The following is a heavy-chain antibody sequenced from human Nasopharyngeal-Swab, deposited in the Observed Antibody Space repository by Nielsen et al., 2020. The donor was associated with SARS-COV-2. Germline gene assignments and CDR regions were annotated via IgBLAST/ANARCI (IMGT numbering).Heavy chain of an antibody. CDR3: VKGPRYSRNWYDLPPSFDF. D-gene: IGHD6-13*01. J-gene: IGHJ4*02. V-gene: IGHV3-30*18. Sequence: GGSLRLSSAASGLTFSTYAMHWVRQAPGKGLEWVAVISYDGRDQYYAVSLQGRFTFSRDNSKNLLYLQMNSLKVEDTAVYYCVKGPRYSRNWYDLPPSFDFWGQGTLVTVSS. CDR2: ISYDGRDQ. CDR1: GLTFSTYA.